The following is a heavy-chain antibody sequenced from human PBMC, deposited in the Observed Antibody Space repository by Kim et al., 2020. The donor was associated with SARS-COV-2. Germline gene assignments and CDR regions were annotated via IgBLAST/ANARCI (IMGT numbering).Heavy chain of an antibody. CDR3: ARNGPHATWYFDL. J-gene: IGHJ2*01. Sequence: SETLSLTCTVSGGSISSSSYYWGWIRQPPGKGLEWIGSIYYSGSTYYNPSLKSRVTISVDTSKNQFSLKLSSVTAADTAVYYCARNGPHATWYFDLWGRGTLVTVSS. V-gene: IGHV4-39*07. CDR2: IYYSGST. CDR1: GGSISSSSYY.